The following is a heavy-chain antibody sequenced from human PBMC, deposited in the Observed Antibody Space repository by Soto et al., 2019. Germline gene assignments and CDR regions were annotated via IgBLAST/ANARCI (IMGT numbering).Heavy chain of an antibody. J-gene: IGHJ6*03. CDR2: LSAFNGNT. V-gene: IGHV1-18*01. Sequence: QDQLVQSGAEVKKPGASVTVSCKASGYSFTNYGVTWVRQAPGQGLEWMGWLSAFNGNTHYAQNLQGRVTMTKDASTSTAYMELRSLRSDDTAVYYCARDRGVAPPVAGNTHYYYYMDVWGKGTTVTVSS. CDR3: ARDRGVAPPVAGNTHYYYYMDV. D-gene: IGHD6-19*01. CDR1: GYSFTNYG.